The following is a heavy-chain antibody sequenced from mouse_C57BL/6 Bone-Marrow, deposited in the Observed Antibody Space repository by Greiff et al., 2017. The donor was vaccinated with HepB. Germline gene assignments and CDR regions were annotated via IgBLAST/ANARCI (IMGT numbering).Heavy chain of an antibody. CDR2: ISSGGSYT. D-gene: IGHD1-1*01. CDR1: GFTFSSYG. V-gene: IGHV5-6*03. Sequence: EVKLMESGGGLVQPGGSLKLSCAASGFTFSSYGMSWVRQTPDKRLEWVATISSGGSYTYYPDSVKGRFTISRDNAKNTLYLQMSSLKSEDTAMYYCARHTTVVATGDYWGQGTTLTVSS. J-gene: IGHJ2*01. CDR3: ARHTTVVATGDY.